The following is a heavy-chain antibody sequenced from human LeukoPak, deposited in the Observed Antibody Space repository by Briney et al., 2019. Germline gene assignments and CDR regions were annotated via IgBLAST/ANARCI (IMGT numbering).Heavy chain of an antibody. Sequence: PSETLSLTSTVSGGSISSYYWSWIRQPPGKGLEWIGYIYYSGSTNYNPSLKSRVTISVDTSKNQFSLKLSSVTAADTAVYYCARAGAVTTYNYYYYYGMDVWGQGTTVTVSS. CDR3: ARAGAVTTYNYYYYYGMDV. D-gene: IGHD4-11*01. V-gene: IGHV4-59*01. J-gene: IGHJ6*02. CDR1: GGSISSYY. CDR2: IYYSGST.